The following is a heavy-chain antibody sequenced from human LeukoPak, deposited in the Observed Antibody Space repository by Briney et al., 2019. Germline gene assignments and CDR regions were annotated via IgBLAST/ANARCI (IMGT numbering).Heavy chain of an antibody. CDR1: GLTFSGST. J-gene: IGHJ3*02. D-gene: IGHD3-22*01. CDR2: IRSKANSYAT. CDR3: TTTYSYVSSGYDSDAFDI. Sequence: GGSLRLSCAASGLTFSGSTMHWVRQASGKGLDWVGRIRSKANSYATAYAASVNGRLTISRDDSKNTAYLQMNSLKTEDTAVYYCTTTYSYVSSGYDSDAFDIWGRGTMVTVSS. V-gene: IGHV3-73*01.